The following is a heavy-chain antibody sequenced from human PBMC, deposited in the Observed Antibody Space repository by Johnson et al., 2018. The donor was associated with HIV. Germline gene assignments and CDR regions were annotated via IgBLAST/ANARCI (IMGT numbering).Heavy chain of an antibody. V-gene: IGHV3-7*05. D-gene: IGHD4-17*01. CDR1: GFTFSSYW. CDR2: IKQDGSEK. CDR3: VRDYGDYVDDAFDI. J-gene: IGHJ3*02. Sequence: VQLVESGGGLVQPGGSLRLSCAASGFTFSSYWMSWVRQAPGKGLEWVANIKQDGSEKYYVDSVKGRFTISRDTSANTVNLQMNGLRGDDTAKYYCVRDYGDYVDDAFDIWGQGKMVTVSS.